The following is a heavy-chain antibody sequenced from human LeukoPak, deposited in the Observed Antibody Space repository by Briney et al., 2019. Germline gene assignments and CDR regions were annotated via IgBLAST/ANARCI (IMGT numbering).Heavy chain of an antibody. CDR2: ISTNGSST. Sequence: PGGSLRLSCAASGFSFSNYAMHWVRQAPGKGLEYVSAISTNGSSTYYANSVKGRFTISRDNSKNTLYLQMGSLRAEDMAVYYCARGLSPGYYFDYWGQGTLVTVSP. CDR1: GFSFSNYA. J-gene: IGHJ4*02. V-gene: IGHV3-64*01. CDR3: ARGLSPGYYFDY. D-gene: IGHD3-16*01.